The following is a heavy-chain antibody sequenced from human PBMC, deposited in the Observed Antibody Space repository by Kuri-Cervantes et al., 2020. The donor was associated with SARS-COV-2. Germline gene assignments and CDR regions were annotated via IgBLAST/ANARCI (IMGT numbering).Heavy chain of an antibody. Sequence: GGSLRLSCAASGFTFSSYAMSWVRQAPGKGLEWVSAISGSGGSTYYADSVKGRFTISRDNSKNTLYLQMNSPRAEDTAVYYCAREGGIAAAGTIFDYWGQGTLVTVSS. J-gene: IGHJ4*02. CDR3: AREGGIAAAGTIFDY. V-gene: IGHV3-23*01. CDR1: GFTFSSYA. CDR2: ISGSGGST. D-gene: IGHD6-13*01.